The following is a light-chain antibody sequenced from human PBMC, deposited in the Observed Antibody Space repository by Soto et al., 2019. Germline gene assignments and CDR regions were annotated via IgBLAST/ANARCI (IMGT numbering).Light chain of an antibody. CDR3: QHTNSFPYA. V-gene: IGKV1-12*01. J-gene: IGKJ2*01. CDR1: QHINSW. Sequence: DIQMTQSPSSVSASVGDRVTITCRASQHINSWLAWYQQKPGKAPKLLMYAASSLQRGVPSRFSCSGSGTDFSLTISSLQPEDSATYYCQHTNSFPYAFGQGTKLDIK. CDR2: AAS.